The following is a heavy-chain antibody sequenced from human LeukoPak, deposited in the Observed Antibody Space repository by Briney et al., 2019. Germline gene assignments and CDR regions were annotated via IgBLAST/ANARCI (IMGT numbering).Heavy chain of an antibody. CDR1: GGSISSSSYY. CDR3: ARDRFTIFPYYYYYMDV. V-gene: IGHV4-39*07. D-gene: IGHD3-9*01. J-gene: IGHJ6*03. Sequence: PSETLSLTCTVSGGSISSSSYYWGWIRQPPGKGLEWIGSIYYSGSTYYNPSLKSRVTISVDTSKNQFSLKLSSVTAADTAVYYCARDRFTIFPYYYYYMDVWGKGTTVTISS. CDR2: IYYSGST.